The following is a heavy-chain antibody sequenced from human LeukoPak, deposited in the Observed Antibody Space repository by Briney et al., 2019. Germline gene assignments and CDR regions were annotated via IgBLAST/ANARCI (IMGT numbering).Heavy chain of an antibody. CDR3: ARTTLSSGYYASYAFDI. D-gene: IGHD3-22*01. CDR2: IWYDGSNK. J-gene: IGHJ3*02. V-gene: IGHV3-33*01. CDR1: GFTFSSYG. Sequence: GGSLRLSCAASGFTFSSYGMHWVRQAPGKGLEWVAVIWYDGSNKYYADSVKGRFTISRDNSKNTLYLQMSSLRAEDTAVYYCARTTLSSGYYASYAFDIWGQGTMVTVSS.